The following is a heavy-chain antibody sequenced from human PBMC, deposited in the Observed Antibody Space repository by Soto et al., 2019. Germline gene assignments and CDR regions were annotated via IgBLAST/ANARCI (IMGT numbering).Heavy chain of an antibody. J-gene: IGHJ5*02. V-gene: IGHV4-39*01. CDR3: ARLPAAEAICWFDP. D-gene: IGHD6-13*01. Sequence: PSETLSLTCSVSGGSISSSRYYWGWIRQPPGKGLEWIGSIYYSGSTYYNPSLKSRVTMSVDTSNNQFSLKLSSVTAADTAVYYCARLPAAEAICWFDPWGQGTLVTVSS. CDR2: IYYSGST. CDR1: GGSISSSRYY.